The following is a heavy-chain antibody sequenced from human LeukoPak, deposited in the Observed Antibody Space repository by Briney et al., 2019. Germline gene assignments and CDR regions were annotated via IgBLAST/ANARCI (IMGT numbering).Heavy chain of an antibody. CDR1: RYSFTKYW. Sequence: GESLKISCKGSRYSFTKYWIAWVRQMPGKPLECMGIIYPDDFETRYSPSFQGRVSISADKFITAAYLQWSSLKASDTAMYYCAKLKSTGTTIDAFDIWGQGTMVTISS. CDR2: IYPDDFET. J-gene: IGHJ3*02. V-gene: IGHV5-51*01. CDR3: AKLKSTGTTIDAFDI. D-gene: IGHD1-1*01.